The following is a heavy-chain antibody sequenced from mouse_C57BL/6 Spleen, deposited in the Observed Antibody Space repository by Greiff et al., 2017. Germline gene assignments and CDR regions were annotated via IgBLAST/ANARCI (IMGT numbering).Heavy chain of an antibody. D-gene: IGHD1-1*01. CDR3: ARITTVAHDY. V-gene: IGHV1-72*01. J-gene: IGHJ2*01. CDR2: LDPHRVGT. Sequence: QVQLQQPGAELVKPGASVKLSCKASGYTFTSYWMHWVQQRPGRGLEWIGRLDPHRVGTKYNEKVKSKATLTVDKPSSTAYMQLRSLTSDDSAVYYCARITTVAHDYWGQGTTLTVSS. CDR1: GYTFTSYW.